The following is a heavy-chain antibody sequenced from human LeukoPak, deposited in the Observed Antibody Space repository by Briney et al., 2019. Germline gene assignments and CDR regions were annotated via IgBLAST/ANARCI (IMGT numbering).Heavy chain of an antibody. CDR2: ISPLFGSA. J-gene: IGHJ4*02. CDR1: GGTFSRYT. CDR3: ARGYAFDY. D-gene: IGHD3-16*01. Sequence: ASVKVSCKASGGTFSRYTLNWVRQAPGQGLEWMGGISPLFGSAKYAQKFQGRVTITADESTSTAYMELSSLRSEDTAVYYCARGYAFDYWGQGTPVTVSS. V-gene: IGHV1-69*13.